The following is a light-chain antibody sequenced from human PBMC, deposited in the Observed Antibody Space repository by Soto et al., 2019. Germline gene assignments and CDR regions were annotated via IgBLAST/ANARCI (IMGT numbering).Light chain of an antibody. CDR3: QQSYSNPIT. J-gene: IGKJ5*01. CDR2: AAS. V-gene: IGKV1-39*01. Sequence: FASVGDRVTITCRASQSISSYLNWYQQTKGKAPKILIYAASSLQSGVPSRFSGSGSGTDFTLTISSLQPEDFETYYCQQSYSNPITFGQGTRLEIK. CDR1: QSISSY.